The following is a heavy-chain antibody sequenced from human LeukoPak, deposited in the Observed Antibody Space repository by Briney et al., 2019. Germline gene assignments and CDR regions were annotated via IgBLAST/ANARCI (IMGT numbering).Heavy chain of an antibody. CDR2: INPNGGRT. V-gene: IGHV1-46*01. J-gene: IGHJ4*02. Sequence: GASVKVSCKASGYTFTSSYMHWVRQAPGQGLEWMGIINPNGGRTNYAQKFQGRVTMTRDTSTSTVYMEPYSLRSEDTAVYYCARPFDSSGYYFNYWGQGTLVTVSS. CDR1: GYTFTSSY. CDR3: ARPFDSSGYYFNY. D-gene: IGHD3-22*01.